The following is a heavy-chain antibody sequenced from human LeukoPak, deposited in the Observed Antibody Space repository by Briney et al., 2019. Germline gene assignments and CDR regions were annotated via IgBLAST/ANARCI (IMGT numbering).Heavy chain of an antibody. CDR3: AKSSMLYYYYYTDV. J-gene: IGHJ6*03. V-gene: IGHV3-20*04. CDR1: GFTFDDYG. D-gene: IGHD2-8*01. CDR2: INWNGGST. Sequence: GGSLRLSCTASGFTFDDYGMSWVRQAPGQGLEWVSGINWNGGSTGYANSVQGRFTISRDNAKNSLYLQMNSLRAEDTALYYCAKSSMLYYYYYTDVWGKGTTVTVSS.